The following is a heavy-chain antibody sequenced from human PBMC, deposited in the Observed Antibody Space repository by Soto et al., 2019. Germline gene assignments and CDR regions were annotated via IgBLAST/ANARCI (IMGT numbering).Heavy chain of an antibody. Sequence: GGSLRLSCAASGFTFSSYAMSWVRQAPGKGLEWVSAISGSGGSTYYADSVKGRFTISRDNSKNTLYLQMNSLRAEDTAVYYCAKLRSSRVERLAFDYWGQGTLVTVSS. V-gene: IGHV3-23*01. J-gene: IGHJ4*02. D-gene: IGHD1-1*01. CDR1: GFTFSSYA. CDR2: ISGSGGST. CDR3: AKLRSSRVERLAFDY.